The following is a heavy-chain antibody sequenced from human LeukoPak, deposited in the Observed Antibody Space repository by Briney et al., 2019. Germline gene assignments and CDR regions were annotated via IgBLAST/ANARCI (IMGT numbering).Heavy chain of an antibody. Sequence: SETLSLTCIVSGGSISSDAYYWAWIRQPPGKGLEWIGYIYYSGSTYYNPSLKSRVTISVDTSKNQFSLKLSSVTAADTAVYYCARDLSSGWYPGYFDYWGQGTLVTVSS. D-gene: IGHD6-19*01. CDR1: GGSISSDAYY. CDR2: IYYSGST. CDR3: ARDLSSGWYPGYFDY. J-gene: IGHJ4*02. V-gene: IGHV4-31*03.